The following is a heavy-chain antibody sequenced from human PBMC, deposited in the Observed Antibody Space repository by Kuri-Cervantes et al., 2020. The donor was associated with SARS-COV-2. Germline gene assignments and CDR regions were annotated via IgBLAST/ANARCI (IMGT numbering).Heavy chain of an antibody. CDR2: IYYTGST. CDR3: ARGGRSTWSHFDY. CDR1: GGSISSSSYY. Sequence: SETLSLTCTVSGGSISSSSYYWGWIRQPPGKGREWIGSIYYTGSTYYNPSLKSRVTISVDTSKNQFSLKLSSVTAADTAVYYCARGGRSTWSHFDYWGQGTLVTVSS. V-gene: IGHV4-39*07. D-gene: IGHD6-13*01. J-gene: IGHJ4*02.